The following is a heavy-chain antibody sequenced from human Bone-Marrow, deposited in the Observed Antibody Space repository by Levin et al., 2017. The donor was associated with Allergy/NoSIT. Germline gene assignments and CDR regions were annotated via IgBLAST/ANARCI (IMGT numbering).Heavy chain of an antibody. CDR1: GGSFSGYY. D-gene: IGHD2-2*01. J-gene: IGHJ5*02. CDR2: INHSGST. Sequence: SETLSLTCAVYGGSFSGYYWSWIRQPPGKGLEWIGEINHSGSTNYNPSLKSRVTISVDTSKNQFSLKLSSVTAADTAVYYCARTPKIRYCSSTSCPNWFDPWGQGTLVTVSS. V-gene: IGHV4-34*01. CDR3: ARTPKIRYCSSTSCPNWFDP.